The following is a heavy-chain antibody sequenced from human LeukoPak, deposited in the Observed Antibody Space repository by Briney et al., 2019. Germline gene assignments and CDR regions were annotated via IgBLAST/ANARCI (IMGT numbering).Heavy chain of an antibody. J-gene: IGHJ4*02. CDR1: GYSFTSYW. CDR3: ARHWDSSGFL. Sequence: GESLQISCQGSGYSFTSYWISWVRQMPGKGLEWMGRIDPSDSYTNYSPSFQGHVTISADKSISAAYLQWSSLKASDTAMYYCARHWDSSGFLWGQGTLVTVSS. V-gene: IGHV5-10-1*01. D-gene: IGHD6-19*01. CDR2: IDPSDSYT.